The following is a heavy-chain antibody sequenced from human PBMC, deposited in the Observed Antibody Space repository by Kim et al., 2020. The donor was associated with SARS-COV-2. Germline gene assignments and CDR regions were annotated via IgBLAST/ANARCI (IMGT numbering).Heavy chain of an antibody. V-gene: IGHV1-18*01. J-gene: IGHJ4*02. D-gene: IGHD4-4*01. CDR1: GYTFTSYG. CDR3: ARGPWVTTVTIGPFNSEVLAIDY. CDR2: ISAYNGNT. Sequence: ASVKVSCKASGYTFTSYGISWVRQAPGQGLEWMGWISAYNGNTNYAQKLQGRVTMTTDTSTSTAYMELRSLRSDDTAVYYCARGPWVTTVTIGPFNSEVLAIDYWGQGTLVTVSS.